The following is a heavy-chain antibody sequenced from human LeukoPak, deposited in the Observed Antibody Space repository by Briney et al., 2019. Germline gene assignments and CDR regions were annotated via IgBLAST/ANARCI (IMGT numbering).Heavy chain of an antibody. CDR1: GASVTSGGFY. CDR2: VYYTGST. J-gene: IGHJ5*02. V-gene: IGHV4-39*01. Sequence: PSETLSLTCSVSGASVTSGGFYWGWLRQPPGKGPEWIATVYYTGSTYYNPSLKSRVTISIDTSKNQFSLRLTSVTTTDTAIYHCARHSGSGSLSRPFDPWGQGTLVPVSS. CDR3: ARHSGSGSLSRPFDP. D-gene: IGHD3-10*01.